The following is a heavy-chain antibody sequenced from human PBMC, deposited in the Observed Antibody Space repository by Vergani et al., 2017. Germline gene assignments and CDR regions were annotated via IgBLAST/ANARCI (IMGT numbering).Heavy chain of an antibody. Sequence: QVQLQESDPGLLKTSQTLSLTCTISGGSFSDDTHYWSWNWVRQPAGKGLEWIGRIFKSGGFNHNPSLESRLTMSVDTSKNQFSLKLESLTAADTAVYYCARGDAMDVWGPGTTVIVSS. CDR3: ARGDAMDV. CDR2: IFKSGGF. CDR1: GGSFSDDTHY. J-gene: IGHJ6*02. V-gene: IGHV4-61*02.